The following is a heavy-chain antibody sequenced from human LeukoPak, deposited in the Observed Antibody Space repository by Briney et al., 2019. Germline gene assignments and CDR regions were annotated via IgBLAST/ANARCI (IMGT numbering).Heavy chain of an antibody. J-gene: IGHJ4*02. CDR2: VYYTGSA. D-gene: IGHD2-15*01. CDR3: ARGGPFCSGGSCSDS. V-gene: IGHV4-59*08. Sequence: SETLSLTCAVSGGSIINYYWSWIRQPPGKGLEWIGYVYYTGSANYNPSLKSRVTISVDTSKNQFSLNLNSVTAADTAVYYCARGGPFCSGGSCSDSWGQGTLVTVSS. CDR1: GGSIINYY.